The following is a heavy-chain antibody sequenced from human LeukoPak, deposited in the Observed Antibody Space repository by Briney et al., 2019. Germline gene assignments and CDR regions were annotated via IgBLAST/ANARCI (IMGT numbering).Heavy chain of an antibody. CDR2: ISSDGRVG. D-gene: IGHD3-9*01. CDR1: GFSFSSYE. V-gene: IGHV3-48*03. J-gene: IGHJ4*02. Sequence: GGSLRLSCAASGFSFSSYEMNWVRQAPGKGLEWASHISSDGRVGRYVDSVRGRFTMSRDNAKNLLFLQMNGLRAEDTAVYYCARDTLNGPFVISLDYWGQGALVTVSS. CDR3: ARDTLNGPFVISLDY.